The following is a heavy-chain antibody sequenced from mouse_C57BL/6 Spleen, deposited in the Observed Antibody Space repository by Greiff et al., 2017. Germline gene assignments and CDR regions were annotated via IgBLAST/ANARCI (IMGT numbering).Heavy chain of an antibody. CDR3: ARHYYDYGYFDV. J-gene: IGHJ1*03. CDR1: GFTFSSYT. D-gene: IGHD2-4*01. CDR2: ISGGGGNT. Sequence: EVKLVESGGGLVKPGGSLKLSCAASGFTFSSYTMSWVRQTPEKRLEWVATISGGGGNTYYPDSVKGRFTISRDNAKNTLYLQMSSLRSEDTALYYCARHYYDYGYFDVWGTGTTVTVSS. V-gene: IGHV5-9*01.